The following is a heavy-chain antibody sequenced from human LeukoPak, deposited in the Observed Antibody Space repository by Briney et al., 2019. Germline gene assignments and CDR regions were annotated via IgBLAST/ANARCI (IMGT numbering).Heavy chain of an antibody. CDR2: ISSSGSTI. V-gene: IGHV3-48*03. J-gene: IGHJ4*02. CDR1: GFTFSSYE. D-gene: IGHD4-17*01. Sequence: SGGSLRLSCAASGFTFSSYEMNWVRQAPGKGLEWVSYISSSGSTIYYADSVKGRFTISRDNAKNSLYLQMNSLRAEDTAVYYCASRRDYGDYDFDYWGQGTLVTVSS. CDR3: ASRRDYGDYDFDY.